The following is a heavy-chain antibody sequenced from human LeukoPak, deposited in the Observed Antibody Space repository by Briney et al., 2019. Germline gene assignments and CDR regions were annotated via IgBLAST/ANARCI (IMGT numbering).Heavy chain of an antibody. V-gene: IGHV3-33*01. CDR3: ATGDYGGPLDY. CDR1: RITFRSYG. Sequence: GGSLRLSCAASRITFRSYGMHWVRQAPGKGLEWVAVIWYDGSNKYYVDSVKGRFTISRDNSKSMLYLEMNSLRAEDTAVYYCATGDYGGPLDYWGQGTLVTVS. D-gene: IGHD4-17*01. CDR2: IWYDGSNK. J-gene: IGHJ4*02.